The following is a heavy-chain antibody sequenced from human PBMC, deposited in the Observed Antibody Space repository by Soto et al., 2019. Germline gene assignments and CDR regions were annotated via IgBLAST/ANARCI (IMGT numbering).Heavy chain of an antibody. CDR2: ISGSGGST. CDR1: GFTFSSYA. V-gene: IGHV3-23*01. D-gene: IGHD3-3*01. J-gene: IGHJ6*03. CDR3: AKNDSYYDFQGRDYYYYMDV. Sequence: GGSLRLSCAASGFTFSSYAMSWVRQAPGKGLEWVSAISGSGGSTYYADSVKGRFTISRDNSKNTLYLQMNSLRAEDTAVYYCAKNDSYYDFQGRDYYYYMDVWGKGTTVTVSS.